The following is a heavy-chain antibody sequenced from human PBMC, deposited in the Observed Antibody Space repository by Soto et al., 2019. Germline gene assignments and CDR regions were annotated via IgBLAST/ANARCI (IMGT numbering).Heavy chain of an antibody. V-gene: IGHV1-69*13. CDR3: ARGYCSGGSCFGGYYYYGMDV. CDR1: GGTFSSYA. Sequence: SVKVSCKASGGTFSSYAISWVRQAPGQGLEWMGGIIPIFGTANYAQKFQGRVTITADESTSTAYVELSSLRSEDTAVYYCARGYCSGGSCFGGYYYYGMDVWGQGTTVTVSS. D-gene: IGHD2-15*01. CDR2: IIPIFGTA. J-gene: IGHJ6*02.